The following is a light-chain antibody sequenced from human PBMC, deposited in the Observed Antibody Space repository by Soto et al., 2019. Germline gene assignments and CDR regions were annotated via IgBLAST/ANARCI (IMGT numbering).Light chain of an antibody. V-gene: IGLV2-14*01. CDR2: DVS. Sequence: QSALTQPASMSGSPGQSITISCTGTSSDVGSYNYVSWYQQHPDKAPKLMIYDVSNRPSGVSNRFSGSKSGNTASLTISGLQAEDEADYYCSSYTSSFTVVFGGGTKLTVL. CDR3: SSYTSSFTVV. J-gene: IGLJ2*01. CDR1: SSDVGSYNY.